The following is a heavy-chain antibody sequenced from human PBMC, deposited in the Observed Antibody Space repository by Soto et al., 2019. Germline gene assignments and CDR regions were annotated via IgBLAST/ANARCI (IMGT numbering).Heavy chain of an antibody. CDR3: ARLGFPGAIYFDS. CDR2: IYPGDSET. V-gene: IGHV5-51*01. CDR1: GYTFTSHW. Sequence: PGESLKISCKGSGYTFTSHWIGWVRQMPGKGLEWMGIIYPGDSETKYSPDFEGQVTVSADRSTNTAYLQWRSLRASDTAMYYCARLGFPGAIYFDSWGLGTLVTVSS. J-gene: IGHJ4*02.